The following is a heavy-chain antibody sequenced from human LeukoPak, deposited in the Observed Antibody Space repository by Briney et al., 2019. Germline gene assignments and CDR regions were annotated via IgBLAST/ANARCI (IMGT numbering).Heavy chain of an antibody. CDR3: ARLRVGYSSSWYDLDY. CDR2: ISSSSSYI. Sequence: GGSLRLSCAASGFTFSSYAMSWVRQAPGKGREWVSSISSSSSYIYYADSVKGRFTISRDNAKNSLYLRMNSLRAEDTAVYYCARLRVGYSSSWYDLDYWGQGTLVTVSS. V-gene: IGHV3-21*01. CDR1: GFTFSSYA. J-gene: IGHJ4*02. D-gene: IGHD6-13*01.